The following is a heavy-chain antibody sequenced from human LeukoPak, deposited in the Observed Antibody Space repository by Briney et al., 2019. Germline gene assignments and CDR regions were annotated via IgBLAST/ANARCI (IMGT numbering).Heavy chain of an antibody. V-gene: IGHV3-30*04. CDR1: GFTFSSFA. CDR3: ARSFYYDTLTGYYFFDY. CDR2: ISSDGSDQ. J-gene: IGHJ4*02. D-gene: IGHD3-9*01. Sequence: GGSLRLSCAASGFTFSSFAMHWVRQAPGKGLEWVAVISSDGSDQYYADSVKDRFTISRDNSKNSLYLQMNSLRAEDTAVYYCARSFYYDTLTGYYFFDYWGQGTLVTVSS.